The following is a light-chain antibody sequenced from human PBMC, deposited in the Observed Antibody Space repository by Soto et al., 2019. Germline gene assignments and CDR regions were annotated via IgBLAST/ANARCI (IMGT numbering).Light chain of an antibody. CDR2: DVD. V-gene: IGLV2-14*03. CDR3: FSYSNDQIAL. Sequence: QAALTQPDSVSGSPGQSITISCSGVGNDPLDYRFVSWYQQHPGNAPRLLIFDVDNRPSGVSDRFSGSKSGDTASLTISGLQSQDEADYFCFSYSNDQIALFGGGTKVTVL. J-gene: IGLJ2*01. CDR1: GNDPLDYRF.